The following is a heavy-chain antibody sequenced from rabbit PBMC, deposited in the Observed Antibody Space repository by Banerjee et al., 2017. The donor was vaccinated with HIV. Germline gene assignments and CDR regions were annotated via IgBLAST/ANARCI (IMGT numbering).Heavy chain of an antibody. CDR1: GFSFSNKYV. Sequence: QSLEESGGDLVKPEGSLTLTCTASGFSFSNKYVMCWVRQAPGKGLEWIACINTSSGNTVYASWAKGRFTISKTSSTTVTLQMTSLTAADTATYFCARGGDYTYGYGGYVYGLWGQGTLVTVS. CDR3: ARGGDYTYGYGGYVYGL. D-gene: IGHD6-1*01. J-gene: IGHJ3*01. V-gene: IGHV1S40*01. CDR2: INTSSGNT.